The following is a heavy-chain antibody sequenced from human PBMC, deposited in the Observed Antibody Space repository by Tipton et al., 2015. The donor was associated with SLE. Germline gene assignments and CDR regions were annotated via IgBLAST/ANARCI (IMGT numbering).Heavy chain of an antibody. D-gene: IGHD2-21*02. V-gene: IGHV4-4*02. Sequence: PGLVKPSGTLSLTCAVSGGSISSSHWWTWVRQPPGKGLEWIGEVHHSGTTNYNPSLKSRVTISADTSKNLFSLELRSVTAADTALFYCVRVGDVNVVPGRSDRHFDYWGQGILVTVSS. CDR2: VHHSGTT. J-gene: IGHJ4*02. CDR1: GGSISSSHW. CDR3: VRVGDVNVVPGRSDRHFDY.